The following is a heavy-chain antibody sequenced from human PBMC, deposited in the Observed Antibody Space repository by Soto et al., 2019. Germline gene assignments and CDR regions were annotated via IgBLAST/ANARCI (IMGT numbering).Heavy chain of an antibody. D-gene: IGHD6-6*01. J-gene: IGHJ5*02. CDR3: ARGVIAAPGGNWFDP. V-gene: IGHV1-18*04. CDR2: ISAYNGNT. CDR1: GYTCTSYG. Sequence: ASVKVSCKASGYTCTSYGISWVRQAPGQGLEWMGWISAYNGNTNYAQKLQGRVTMTTDTSTSTAYMELRSLRSDDTAAYYCARGVIAAPGGNWFDPWGQGTLVTVYS.